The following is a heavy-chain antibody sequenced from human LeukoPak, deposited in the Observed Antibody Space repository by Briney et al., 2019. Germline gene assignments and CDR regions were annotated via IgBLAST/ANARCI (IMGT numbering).Heavy chain of an antibody. CDR3: ARTNDFWSGYYRLYYFDY. J-gene: IGHJ4*02. Sequence: PSETLSLTCTVSGGSISSYYWSWIRQPAGKGLEWIGRIYTSGSTNYNPSLKSRVTMSVDTSKNQFFLKLSSVTAADTAVYYCARTNDFWSGYYRLYYFDYWGQGTLVTVSS. CDR2: IYTSGST. D-gene: IGHD3-3*01. V-gene: IGHV4-4*07. CDR1: GGSISSYY.